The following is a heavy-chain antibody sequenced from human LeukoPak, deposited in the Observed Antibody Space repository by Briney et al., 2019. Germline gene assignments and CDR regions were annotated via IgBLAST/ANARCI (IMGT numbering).Heavy chain of an antibody. Sequence: GGSLRLSCAASGFTFSDYAVSWVRQAPGKGLEWVSTISTDGGSTYYADSAKGRFIISRDNSKNTLHLQINSLRAEDTAVYYCAAYYCSGGSCYRNFDYWGQGALVTVSS. CDR2: ISTDGGST. D-gene: IGHD2-15*01. V-gene: IGHV3-23*01. CDR1: GFTFSDYA. J-gene: IGHJ4*02. CDR3: AAYYCSGGSCYRNFDY.